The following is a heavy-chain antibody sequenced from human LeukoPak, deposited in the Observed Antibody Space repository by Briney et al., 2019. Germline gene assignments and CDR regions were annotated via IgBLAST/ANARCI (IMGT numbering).Heavy chain of an antibody. CDR2: ISSSSSTI. J-gene: IGHJ4*02. D-gene: IGHD1-26*01. Sequence: GGSLRLSCAASGFTFSSYSMNWVRQAPGKGLEWVSFISSSSSTIYYADSVKGRFTISRDNAKNSLYLQMNSLRAEDTAVYYCARDRGGSYSAIDYWGQETLVTASS. CDR3: ARDRGGSYSAIDY. V-gene: IGHV3-48*04. CDR1: GFTFSSYS.